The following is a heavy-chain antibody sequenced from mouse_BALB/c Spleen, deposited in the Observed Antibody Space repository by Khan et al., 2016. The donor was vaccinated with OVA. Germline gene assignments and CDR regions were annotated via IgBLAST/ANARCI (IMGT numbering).Heavy chain of an antibody. CDR2: ISYSGST. J-gene: IGHJ2*01. CDR1: GYSITSDYA. V-gene: IGHV3-2*02. D-gene: IGHD3-1*01. Sequence: VQLKESGPGLVKPSQSLSLTCTVTGYSITSDYAWNWIRQFPGNKLEWMGYISYSGSTSYNPSLKSRISITRDTSKNQFFLQLNSVTTEDTATYYCARSIMAHWGQGTTLTVSS. CDR3: ARSIMAH.